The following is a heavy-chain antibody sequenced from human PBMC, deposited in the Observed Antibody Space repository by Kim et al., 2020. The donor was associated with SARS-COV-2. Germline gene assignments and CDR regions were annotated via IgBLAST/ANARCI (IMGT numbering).Heavy chain of an antibody. D-gene: IGHD2-15*01. Sequence: KGRFTISRDNAKSTLYLQMNSLRAEDTAVYYCARDLGYCSGGSCPSGMDVWGQGTTVTVSS. CDR3: ARDLGYCSGGSCPSGMDV. V-gene: IGHV3-74*01. J-gene: IGHJ6*02.